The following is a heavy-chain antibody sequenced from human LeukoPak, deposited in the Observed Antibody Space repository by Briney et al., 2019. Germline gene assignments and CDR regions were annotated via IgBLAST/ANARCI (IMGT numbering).Heavy chain of an antibody. Sequence: AGGSLRLSCAASGFTFSSYAMSWVRQAPGKGLEWVSAISGSGGSTYYADSVKGRFTISRDNSKSTLYLQMNSLGSEDTAVYYCARGFNDFWSGSQLEYWGQGTLVTVSS. CDR2: ISGSGGST. J-gene: IGHJ4*02. CDR3: ARGFNDFWSGSQLEY. V-gene: IGHV3-23*01. D-gene: IGHD3-3*01. CDR1: GFTFSSYA.